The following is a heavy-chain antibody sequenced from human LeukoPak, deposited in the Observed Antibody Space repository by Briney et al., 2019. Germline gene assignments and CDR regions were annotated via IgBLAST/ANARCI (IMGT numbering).Heavy chain of an antibody. CDR3: AREGEIGYDLSDY. CDR1: GYTFTNYY. D-gene: IGHD5-12*01. J-gene: IGHJ4*02. CDR2: INPSGGST. Sequence: ASVKVSCKASGYTFTNYYMNWVRQAPGQGLEWMGIINPSGGSTSYAQKFQGRVTVTRDTSTGTVYMELSSLRSEDTAMYYCAREGEIGYDLSDYWGQGTLVTVSS. V-gene: IGHV1-46*01.